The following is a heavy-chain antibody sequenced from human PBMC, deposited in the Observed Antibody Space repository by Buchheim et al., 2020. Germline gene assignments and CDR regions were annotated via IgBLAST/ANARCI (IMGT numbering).Heavy chain of an antibody. Sequence: QVQLQQWGAGLLKPSETLSLTCAVYGGSFSGYYWSWIRQPPGKGLEWIGEINNSGSTNYNPSLKSRVTISVDTSKNQFHLKLRSVTAADTAVYYCARVGEATVTSIYYYGMDVWGQGTT. V-gene: IGHV4-34*01. CDR2: INNSGST. J-gene: IGHJ6*02. D-gene: IGHD4-11*01. CDR1: GGSFSGYY. CDR3: ARVGEATVTSIYYYGMDV.